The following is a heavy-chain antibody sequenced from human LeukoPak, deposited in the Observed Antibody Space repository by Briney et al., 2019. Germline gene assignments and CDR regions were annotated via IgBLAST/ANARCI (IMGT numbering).Heavy chain of an antibody. J-gene: IGHJ3*02. D-gene: IGHD6-13*01. CDR2: IYYSGST. V-gene: IGHV4-59*01. Sequence: PGGSLRLSCTASGLSLNSYAMSWVRQVPGKGLEWIVYIYYSGSTNYNPSLKSRVTISVDTSKNQFSLKLTSVTAADTAVYYCARDFGSSSWFSDAFDIWGQGTMVTVSS. CDR3: ARDFGSSSWFSDAFDI. CDR1: GLSLNSYA.